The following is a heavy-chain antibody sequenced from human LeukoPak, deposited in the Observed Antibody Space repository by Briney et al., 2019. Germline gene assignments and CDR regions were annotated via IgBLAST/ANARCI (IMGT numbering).Heavy chain of an antibody. CDR3: ARDIDYYYYMDV. J-gene: IGHJ6*03. D-gene: IGHD2-15*01. V-gene: IGHV3-21*01. CDR1: GFTFSTYN. Sequence: GGSLRLSCAASGFTFSTYNMNWVRQAPGKGLEWVSSISGSRTYIYYADSVEGRFTISRDNAKNSLYLQMNSLRAEDTAVYYCARDIDYYYYMDVWGKGTTVTISS. CDR2: ISGSRTYI.